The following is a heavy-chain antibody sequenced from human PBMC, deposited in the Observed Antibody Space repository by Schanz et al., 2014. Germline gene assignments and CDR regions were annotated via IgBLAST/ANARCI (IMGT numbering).Heavy chain of an antibody. V-gene: IGHV3-33*01. J-gene: IGHJ4*02. D-gene: IGHD4-17*01. CDR2: IWNNGVTK. Sequence: QAQLMESGGGVVQPGTSLILSCSVSGFSLNTYGIHWFRQPAGKGLEWVAVIWNNGVTKYYADSVRGRFTISRDRFQNTLYLRMSSLRAEDTAVYYCARPRFDYGEVDYWVQGTVVTVSS. CDR1: GFSLNTYG. CDR3: ARPRFDYGEVDY.